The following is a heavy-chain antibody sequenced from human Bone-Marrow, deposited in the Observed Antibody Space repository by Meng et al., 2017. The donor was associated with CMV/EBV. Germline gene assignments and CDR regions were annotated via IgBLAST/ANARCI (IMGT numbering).Heavy chain of an antibody. J-gene: IGHJ5*02. V-gene: IGHV1-69*12. D-gene: IGHD5-12*01. Sequence: VQLVQAGAEVKKPGSPVKVSCKASGGTFSSYAISWVRHAPGQGLEWMGGIIPIFGTANYAQKFQGRVTITADESTSTAYMELSSLRSEDTAVYYCARGLRPRYWFDPWGQGTLVTVSS. CDR1: GGTFSSYA. CDR3: ARGLRPRYWFDP. CDR2: IIPIFGTA.